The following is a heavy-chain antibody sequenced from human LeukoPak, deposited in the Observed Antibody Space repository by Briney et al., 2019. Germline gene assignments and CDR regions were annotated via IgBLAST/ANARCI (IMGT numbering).Heavy chain of an antibody. V-gene: IGHV3-15*01. CDR3: TTDWDTYYDFWSGSGFDY. J-gene: IGHJ4*02. D-gene: IGHD3-3*01. Sequence: GGSLRLSCAASGFTFSNAWMSWVRQAPGKGLEWDGRIKSKTDGGTTDYAAPVKGRFTISRDDSKNTLYLQMNSLKTEDTAVYYCTTDWDTYYDFWSGSGFDYWGQGTLVTVSS. CDR1: GFTFSNAW. CDR2: IKSKTDGGTT.